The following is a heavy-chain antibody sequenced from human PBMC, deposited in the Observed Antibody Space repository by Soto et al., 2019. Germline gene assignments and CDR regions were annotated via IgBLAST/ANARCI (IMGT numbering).Heavy chain of an antibody. V-gene: IGHV2-5*02. D-gene: IGHD3-10*01. CDR3: AHTDYYGSWNFGY. Sequence: QITLKESGPTLVKPTQTLTLTCTFSGFSLTTRGPGVGWIRQPPGKALEWLAVIYWDDDKRYSPSLKNRLTXTXDXGKNQVVLTLTNMDPVDTATYYCAHTDYYGSWNFGYWGQGTLVTVSS. J-gene: IGHJ4*02. CDR1: GFSLTTRGPG. CDR2: IYWDDDK.